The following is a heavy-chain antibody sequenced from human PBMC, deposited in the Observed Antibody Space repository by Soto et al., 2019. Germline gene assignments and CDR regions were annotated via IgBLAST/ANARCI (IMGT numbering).Heavy chain of an antibody. Sequence: GGSLRLSCAASRFTFSRYGMYWVRQAPGKGLEWLAVIWYDGINKYYADSVKGRFTISRDNSKNMLYLQMNSLRADDTAVYYCARGRGVPAARGHGMDVWGQGTTVTVSS. CDR3: ARGRGVPAARGHGMDV. V-gene: IGHV3-33*07. D-gene: IGHD2-2*01. J-gene: IGHJ6*02. CDR2: IWYDGINK. CDR1: RFTFSRYG.